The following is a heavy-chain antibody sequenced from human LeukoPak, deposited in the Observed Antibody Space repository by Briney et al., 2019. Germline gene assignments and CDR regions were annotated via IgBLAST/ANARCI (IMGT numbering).Heavy chain of an antibody. CDR1: GFTFSSYG. J-gene: IGHJ4*02. Sequence: PGRSLRLSCAASGFTFSSYGMHWVRQAPGKGLEWVAVISYDGSNKYYADSVKGRFTISRDNSKNTLYLQMNSLRAEDTAVYYCAKDHYADYDYSNYWGQGTLVTVSS. V-gene: IGHV3-30*18. D-gene: IGHD4-17*01. CDR3: AKDHYADYDYSNY. CDR2: ISYDGSNK.